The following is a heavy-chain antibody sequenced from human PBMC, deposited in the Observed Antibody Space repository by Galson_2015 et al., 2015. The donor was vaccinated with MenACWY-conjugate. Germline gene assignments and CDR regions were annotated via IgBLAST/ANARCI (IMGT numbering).Heavy chain of an antibody. J-gene: IGHJ4*02. CDR1: RFIFSSYG. D-gene: IGHD3/OR15-3a*01. CDR2: ISYDGSDS. CDR3: AKDGLLGLVILGYVDN. V-gene: IGHV3-30*18. Sequence: SLRLSCAAARFIFSSYGMHWVRQAPGTGLEWVAVISYDGSDSYYADSVKGRFTISRDDSKNTMYLQMNSLRTEDTAIYYCAKDGLLGLVILGYVDNWGQGSLVTVSS.